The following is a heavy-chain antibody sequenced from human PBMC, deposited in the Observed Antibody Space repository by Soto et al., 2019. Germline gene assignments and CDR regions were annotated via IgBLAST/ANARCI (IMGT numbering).Heavy chain of an antibody. CDR1: GGSISSGDYY. J-gene: IGHJ4*02. D-gene: IGHD3-3*01. CDR2: IYYSGST. Sequence: PSETLSLTSTVSGGSISSGDYYWSWIRQPPGKGLEWIGYIYYSGSTYYNPSLKSRVTISVDTSKNQFSLKLSSVTAADTAVYYCARIEFWSGFDYWGQGTLVTVSS. CDR3: ARIEFWSGFDY. V-gene: IGHV4-30-4*01.